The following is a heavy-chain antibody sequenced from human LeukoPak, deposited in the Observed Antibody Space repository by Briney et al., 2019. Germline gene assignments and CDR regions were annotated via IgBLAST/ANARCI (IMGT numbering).Heavy chain of an antibody. V-gene: IGHV3-21*01. CDR1: GFTFSSYS. Sequence: GGSLSLSCAASGFTFSSYSMNWVRQAPGKGLEWVSSISSSSSYIYYADSVKGRFTISRDNAKNSLYLQMNSLRAEDTAVYYCARDGGYCSGGSCYNLDYWGQGTLVTVSS. CDR3: ARDGGYCSGGSCYNLDY. CDR2: ISSSSSYI. J-gene: IGHJ4*02. D-gene: IGHD2-15*01.